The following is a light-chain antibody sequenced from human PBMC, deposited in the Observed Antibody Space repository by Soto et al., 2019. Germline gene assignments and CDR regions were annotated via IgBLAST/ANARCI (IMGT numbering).Light chain of an antibody. CDR1: QSVSSAY. CDR3: QQSGSSFYT. J-gene: IGKJ2*01. V-gene: IGKV3-20*01. CDR2: GAS. Sequence: EIVLTQSPGTLSLSPGERATLSCRASQSVSSAYLAWYQQIPGQAPRLLIYGASSRATVIPDRFSGSGSGTDFTLTISGLEPEDFAVYYCQQSGSSFYTFGRGTKLEIK.